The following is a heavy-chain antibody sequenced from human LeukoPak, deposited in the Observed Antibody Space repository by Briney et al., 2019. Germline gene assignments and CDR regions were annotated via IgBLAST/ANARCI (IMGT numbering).Heavy chain of an antibody. V-gene: IGHV3-30*04. CDR1: GFTFSNYA. J-gene: IGHJ4*02. CDR3: ARAVRAVAATTYFDY. CDR2: ISYDGPNK. Sequence: GGSLRLSCAASGFTFSNYAMHWVRQAPGKGLEWVAVISYDGPNKKYADSVKGRFTISRDNSKNTLYLQMNSLRAEDTAVYYCARAVRAVAATTYFDYWGQGTLVTVSS. D-gene: IGHD6-19*01.